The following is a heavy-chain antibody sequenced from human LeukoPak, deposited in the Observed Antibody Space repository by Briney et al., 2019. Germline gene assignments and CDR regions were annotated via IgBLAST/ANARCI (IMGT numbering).Heavy chain of an antibody. CDR3: ARRKFLGWFDP. Sequence: ASVKVSCKASGYTFTSYDINWVPQATGQGLEWMGWLNPNSGNAGYAQKFQGRVTISRNTSISTAYMDLSSLRSDDTAIYYCARRKFLGWFDPCGQGTLVTVSS. CDR1: GYTFTSYD. D-gene: IGHD7-27*01. CDR2: LNPNSGNA. V-gene: IGHV1-8*01. J-gene: IGHJ5*02.